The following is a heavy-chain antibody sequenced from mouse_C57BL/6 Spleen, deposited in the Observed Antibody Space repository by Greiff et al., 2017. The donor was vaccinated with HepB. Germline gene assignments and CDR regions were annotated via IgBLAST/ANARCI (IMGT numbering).Heavy chain of an antibody. Sequence: EVQLQQSGPELVKPGASVKISCKASGYSFTGYYMNWVKQSPEKSLEWIGEINPSTGGTTYNQKFKAKATLTVDKSSSTAYMQLKSLTFEDSAVYYCARSNWEGGYWGQGTTLTVSS. D-gene: IGHD4-1*01. CDR2: INPSTGGT. J-gene: IGHJ2*01. V-gene: IGHV1-42*01. CDR3: ARSNWEGGY. CDR1: GYSFTGYY.